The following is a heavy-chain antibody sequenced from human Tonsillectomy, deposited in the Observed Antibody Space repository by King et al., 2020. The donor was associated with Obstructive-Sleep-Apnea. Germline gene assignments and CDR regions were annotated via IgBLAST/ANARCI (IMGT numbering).Heavy chain of an antibody. V-gene: IGHV4-59*08. CDR2: IYYSGST. CDR3: ARLGIVGATRYFDY. Sequence: VQLQESGPGLVKPSETLSLTCTVSGGSISSYYWSCIRQPPGKGLEWIGYIYYSGSTNYNPSLKSRVTISVDTSKNQFSLKLSSVTAADTAVYYCARLGIVGATRYFDYWGQGTLVTVSS. D-gene: IGHD1-26*01. J-gene: IGHJ4*02. CDR1: GGSISSYY.